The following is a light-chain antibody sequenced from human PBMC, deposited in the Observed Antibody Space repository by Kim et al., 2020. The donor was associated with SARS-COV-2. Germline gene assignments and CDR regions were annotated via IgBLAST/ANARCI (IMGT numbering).Light chain of an antibody. CDR1: NMGSKN. CDR3: QVWDSSTVV. CDR2: RDS. Sequence: SYELTQPLSVSVALGQTARITCGGNNMGSKNVHWYQQKPGQAPVLVIYRDSKRPSGIPERFSGSNSGNTATLTISRAQAVDEADYYCQVWDSSTVVFGGG. V-gene: IGLV3-9*01. J-gene: IGLJ3*02.